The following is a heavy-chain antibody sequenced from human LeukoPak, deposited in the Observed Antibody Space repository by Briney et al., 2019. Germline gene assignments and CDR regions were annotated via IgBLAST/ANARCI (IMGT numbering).Heavy chain of an antibody. Sequence: PGGSLRLSCAASGFTLSTYWMSWVRQAPGKGLECVANIKQDGSEIYYVDSVKGRFTISRDNAKNSLYLQMSGLRAEDTAVYYCAQNGPIAVAGTIGAFDIWGQGTMVTVSS. V-gene: IGHV3-7*01. CDR2: IKQDGSEI. CDR3: AQNGPIAVAGTIGAFDI. CDR1: GFTLSTYW. D-gene: IGHD6-19*01. J-gene: IGHJ3*02.